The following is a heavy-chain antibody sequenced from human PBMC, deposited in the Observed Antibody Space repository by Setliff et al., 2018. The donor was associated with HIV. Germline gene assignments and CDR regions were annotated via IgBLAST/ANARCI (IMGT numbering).Heavy chain of an antibody. CDR3: ARGWLPTDFSFYYMDV. CDR1: GDTFTTYA. V-gene: IGHV1-69*10. Sequence: SVKVSCKASGDTFTTYAISWVRQAPGQGLEWMGGIIPTLTIKHFAQKFQGRVAITADKSTSTAYMELSSLRSEDTAVYYCARGWLPTDFSFYYMDVWGKGTTVTVSS. CDR2: IIPTLTIK. J-gene: IGHJ6*03. D-gene: IGHD5-12*01.